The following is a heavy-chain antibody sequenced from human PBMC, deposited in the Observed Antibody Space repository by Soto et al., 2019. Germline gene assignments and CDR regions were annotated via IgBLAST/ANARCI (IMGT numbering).Heavy chain of an antibody. Sequence: QVQLQESGPGLLKPSETLSLTCTVSGGSVTTYSWGWIRQPPGKELEWVGYISYSGSTNYNPSLKSRVTISRVTSKNQFSLNLVSVTAADTAVCYCARASYYSYMDVWGKGTTVTVSS. CDR1: GGSVTTYS. J-gene: IGHJ6*03. CDR2: ISYSGST. CDR3: ARASYYSYMDV. V-gene: IGHV4-59*02.